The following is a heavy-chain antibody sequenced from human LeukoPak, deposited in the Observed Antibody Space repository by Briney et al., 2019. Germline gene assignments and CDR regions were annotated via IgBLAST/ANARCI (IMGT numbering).Heavy chain of an antibody. J-gene: IGHJ5*02. CDR3: ARVVVGANNWFDP. Sequence: GGSLRLSCAASGFIFSSYWMHWVRQAPGNGLVWVSRINSDGSSRNYADSVKGRFTISRDNAKNTLYLQMNSLKAEDTAVYYCARVVVGANNWFDPWGQGTLVTVSS. V-gene: IGHV3-74*01. CDR2: INSDGSSR. D-gene: IGHD1-26*01. CDR1: GFIFSSYW.